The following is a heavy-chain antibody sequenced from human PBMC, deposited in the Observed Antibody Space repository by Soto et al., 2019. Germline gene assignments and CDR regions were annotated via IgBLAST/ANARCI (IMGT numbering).Heavy chain of an antibody. CDR1: GYSFTSYW. V-gene: IGHV5-51*01. Sequence: LGESLKISCKSSGYSFTSYWIGWVRQMPGKGLEWMGIIYPGDSDTRYSPSFQGQVAFSADKSISTAYLQWSGLKASDTAIYYCARRLSTGWFFDFWGQGTLVTVS. D-gene: IGHD6-19*01. CDR3: ARRLSTGWFFDF. J-gene: IGHJ4*02. CDR2: IYPGDSDT.